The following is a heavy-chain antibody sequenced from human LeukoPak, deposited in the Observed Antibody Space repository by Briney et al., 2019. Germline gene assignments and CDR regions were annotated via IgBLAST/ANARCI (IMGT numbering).Heavy chain of an antibody. CDR1: GGSISGYY. J-gene: IGHJ4*02. CDR2: ISSGGSS. D-gene: IGHD5-18*01. Sequence: SETLSLTCTVPGGSISGYYWSWVRQPPGKGLEWIGYISSGGSSSYNPSLKSRGTMSVDTSKRQFSLNLTSVTAADTAVYYCAGAQRGYTHGYLGGGYFDYWGQGTLVTVAS. V-gene: IGHV4-4*07. CDR3: AGAQRGYTHGYLGGGYFDY.